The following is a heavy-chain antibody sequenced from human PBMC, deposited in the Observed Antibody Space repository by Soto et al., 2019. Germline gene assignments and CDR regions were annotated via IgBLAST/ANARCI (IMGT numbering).Heavy chain of an antibody. J-gene: IGHJ3*02. Sequence: SVKVSCKASGYTFTFRYLHWVRQAPGQALEWMGWITPFKSDTNYAQKFQDRVTIARDRSVSTAYMKLSNLRSDDTAMYYCARSPFAGSDAFDIWGQGTMVTVSS. CDR3: ARSPFAGSDAFDI. D-gene: IGHD1-1*01. CDR2: ITPFKSDT. CDR1: GYTFTFRY. V-gene: IGHV1-45*02.